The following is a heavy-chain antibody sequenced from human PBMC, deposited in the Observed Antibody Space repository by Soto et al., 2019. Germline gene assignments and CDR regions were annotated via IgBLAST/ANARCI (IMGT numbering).Heavy chain of an antibody. CDR2: ISGSGGST. V-gene: IGHV3-23*01. D-gene: IGHD3-16*02. Sequence: GGSLRLSCAASGFTFSSYAMSWVRQAPGKGLEWVSAISGSGGSTYYADSVKGRFTISRDNSKNTLYLQMNSLRAEDTAVYYCAKVAGIRGVISSDYFDYWGQGTLVTVSS. CDR1: GFTFSSYA. CDR3: AKVAGIRGVISSDYFDY. J-gene: IGHJ4*02.